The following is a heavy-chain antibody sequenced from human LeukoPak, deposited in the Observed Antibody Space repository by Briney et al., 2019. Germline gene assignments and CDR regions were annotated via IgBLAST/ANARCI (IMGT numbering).Heavy chain of an antibody. V-gene: IGHV4-59*01. CDR2: IYYSGST. D-gene: IGHD2-21*01. J-gene: IGHJ4*02. Sequence: SETLSLTCTVSGGSITSYYWSWIRHPPGKGLEWIGNIYYSGSTNYNPSLKSRVSLAVDTSKNQFSLKLSSVTAADTAVYYCASDNGPSISRAVQFDYWGQGTLVTVSS. CDR3: ASDNGPSISRAVQFDY. CDR1: GGSITSYY.